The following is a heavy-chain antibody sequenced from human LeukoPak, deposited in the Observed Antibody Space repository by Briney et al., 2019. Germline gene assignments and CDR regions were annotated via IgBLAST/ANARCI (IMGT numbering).Heavy chain of an antibody. D-gene: IGHD3-10*01. CDR1: GSTFNLYW. Sequence: GGSLRLSCAASGSTFNLYWIHWVRQAPGKGLEWLSRISDDGTTTNYADSVKGRFTISRDNAKNTLYLQMNSLRVDDTAVHYCARDSRYYYGSGSYQPYWFDPWGQGTLVTVSS. CDR2: ISDDGTTT. V-gene: IGHV3-74*01. J-gene: IGHJ5*02. CDR3: ARDSRYYYGSGSYQPYWFDP.